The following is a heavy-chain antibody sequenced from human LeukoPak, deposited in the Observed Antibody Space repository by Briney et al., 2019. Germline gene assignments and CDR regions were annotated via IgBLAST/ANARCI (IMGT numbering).Heavy chain of an antibody. J-gene: IGHJ4*02. CDR2: IYYSGST. CDR1: GGSISSGDYY. Sequence: SQTLSLTCTLSGGSISSGDYYWSWIRQPPGKGLEWIGYIYYSGSTYYNPSLKSRVTISVDASKTQFSLKLSSVTAADTAVYYCARGGGSSWYPSLFDYWGQGTLVTVSS. V-gene: IGHV4-30-4*08. CDR3: ARGGGSSWYPSLFDY. D-gene: IGHD6-13*01.